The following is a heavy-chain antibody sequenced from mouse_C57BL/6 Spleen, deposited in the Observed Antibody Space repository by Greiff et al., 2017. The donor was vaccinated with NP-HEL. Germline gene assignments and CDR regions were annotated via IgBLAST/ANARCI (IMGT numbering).Heavy chain of an antibody. CDR1: GFSLTSYG. D-gene: IGHD1-1*01. CDR2: IWRGGST. Sequence: VQLQQSGPGLVQPSQSLSITCTVSGFSLTSYGVHWVRQSPGKGLEWLGVIWRGGSTDYNAAFMSRLSITKDNSKSQFFFKMNRLQADDTAIYYCAKNEGVGTTVDAMDYWGQGTSVTVSS. V-gene: IGHV2-5*01. J-gene: IGHJ4*01. CDR3: AKNEGVGTTVDAMDY.